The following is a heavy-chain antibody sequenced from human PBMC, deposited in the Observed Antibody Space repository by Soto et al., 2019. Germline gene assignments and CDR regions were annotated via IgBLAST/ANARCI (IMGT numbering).Heavy chain of an antibody. CDR2: ISYDGSNK. D-gene: IGHD2-8*01. CDR1: GFTFSSYA. V-gene: IGHV3-30-3*01. Sequence: GGSLRLSCAASGFTFSSYAMHWVRQAPGKGLEWVAVISYDGSNKYYADSVKGRFTISRDSSKNTLYLQMNSLRAEDTAVYYCARDLLGYCTNGVCPQYYWGQGTLVTVSS. CDR3: ARDLLGYCTNGVCPQYY. J-gene: IGHJ4*02.